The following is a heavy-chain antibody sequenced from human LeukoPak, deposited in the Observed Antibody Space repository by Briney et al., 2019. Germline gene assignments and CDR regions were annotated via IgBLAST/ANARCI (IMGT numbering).Heavy chain of an antibody. CDR2: MYHSGST. CDR3: ARDHCTSTSCYDAFDI. D-gene: IGHD2-2*01. V-gene: IGHV4-59*01. Sequence: SETLSLTCTVSGGSISSYYWSWIRQPPGKGLEWIGYMYHSGSTKYNPYLTSRATMSIDTSKNQFSLKLNSVTAADTAMYYCARDHCTSTSCYDAFDIWGQGTMVTVSS. J-gene: IGHJ3*02. CDR1: GGSISSYY.